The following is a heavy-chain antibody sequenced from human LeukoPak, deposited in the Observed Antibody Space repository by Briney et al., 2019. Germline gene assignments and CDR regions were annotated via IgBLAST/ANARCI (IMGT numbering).Heavy chain of an antibody. J-gene: IGHJ6*02. D-gene: IGHD3-10*01. CDR3: ARGDYYAMDV. Sequence: PGGSLRLSCAASGFLFNSHHMNWVRQAPWKGLEWISYITSSSSKIYYADSVEGRFTISRDNAKKSVYLQMSSLRAEDTAVYYCARGDYYAMDVWGQGTTVTVFS. V-gene: IGHV3-48*04. CDR2: ITSSSSKI. CDR1: GFLFNSHH.